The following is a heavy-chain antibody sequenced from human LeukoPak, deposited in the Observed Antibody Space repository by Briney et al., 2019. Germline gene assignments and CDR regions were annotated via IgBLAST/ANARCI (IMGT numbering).Heavy chain of an antibody. J-gene: IGHJ5*02. D-gene: IGHD3-10*01. CDR3: TRGPSYHSKWVGGMWFDP. CDR2: MNPKGAHT. V-gene: IGHV1-8*01. Sequence: ASVKVSCKASGYTFTSYDIHWVRQASGHGLEWMGWMNPKGAHTGLAQRFQGRVTLTRNTSISTAYMELSSLTSEDTAMYYCTRGPSYHSKWVGGMWFDPWGQGTLVSVSS. CDR1: GYTFTSYD.